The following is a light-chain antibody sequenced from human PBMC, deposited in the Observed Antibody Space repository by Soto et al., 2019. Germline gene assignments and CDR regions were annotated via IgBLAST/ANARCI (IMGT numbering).Light chain of an antibody. CDR1: SSNIGANYD. V-gene: IGLV1-40*01. CDR2: VNS. CDR3: QSYDITLRAYV. J-gene: IGLJ1*01. Sequence: QSVRTQPPSLSGAPGQRVTISCTGSSSNIGANYDVYWYQQLPGTAPKLLIYVNSNRPSGVPDRFSGSKSGTSASLAITGLQAEDEADYYCQSYDITLRAYVFGTGTKVTVL.